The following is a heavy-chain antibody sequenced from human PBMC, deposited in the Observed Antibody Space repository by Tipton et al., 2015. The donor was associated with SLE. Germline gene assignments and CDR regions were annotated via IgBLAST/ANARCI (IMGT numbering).Heavy chain of an antibody. CDR3: ARDRSYYYDSSGYYGCLDY. Sequence: SLRLSCAASGFTFSSYGMHWVRQAPGKGLEWVAVIWYDGSNKYYADSMKGRFTISRDNSKNTLYLQMNSLRAEDTAVYYCARDRSYYYDSSGYYGCLDYWGQGTLVTVSS. V-gene: IGHV3-33*01. CDR1: GFTFSSYG. J-gene: IGHJ4*02. CDR2: IWYDGSNK. D-gene: IGHD3-22*01.